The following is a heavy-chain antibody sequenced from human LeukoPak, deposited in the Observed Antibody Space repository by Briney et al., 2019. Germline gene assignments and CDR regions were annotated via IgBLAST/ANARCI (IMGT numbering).Heavy chain of an antibody. Sequence: GGSLRLSCAASGFTFSSYDMHWVRQAPGKGLEWVAVIWYDGSIKYYADSVKGRFTISRDNSKNTLYLQMNSLRAEDTAVYYCGRTAAGTSFDQWGQGTLVTVSS. V-gene: IGHV3-33*01. D-gene: IGHD6-13*01. CDR2: IWYDGSIK. CDR1: GFTFSSYD. CDR3: GRTAAGTSFDQ. J-gene: IGHJ4*02.